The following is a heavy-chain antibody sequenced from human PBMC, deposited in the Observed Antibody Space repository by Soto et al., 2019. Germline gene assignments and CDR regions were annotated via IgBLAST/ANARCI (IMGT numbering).Heavy chain of an antibody. CDR1: GFSFRSYW. V-gene: IGHV3-7*01. D-gene: IGHD3-10*02. Sequence: EVQLVESGGGLVQPGGSLRLSCVASGFSFRSYWMTWVRQAPGKGLEWVATKNQEGVENTKGDPVKAESPSSGAKPRKGPGGVGNINQDGSEKYYVDSVKGRFTFSRDNAKNSVYLQMNSLRVEDTAVYYCARAHPRNNYYAMDVWGQGTTVTVSS. CDR2: KNQEGVE. CDR3: SVKGRFTFSRDNAKNSVYLQMNSLRVEDTAVYYCARAHPRNNYYAMDV. J-gene: IGHJ6*02.